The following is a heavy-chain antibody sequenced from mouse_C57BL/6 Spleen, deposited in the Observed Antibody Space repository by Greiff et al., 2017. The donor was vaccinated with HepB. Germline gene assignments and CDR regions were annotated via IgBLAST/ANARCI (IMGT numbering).Heavy chain of an antibody. CDR2: INPSSGYT. CDR1: GYTFTSYW. V-gene: IGHV1-7*01. CDR3: ARRDTLVAHYAMDY. Sequence: VLLVESGAELAKPGASVKLSCKASGYTFTSYWMHWVKQRPGQGLEWIGYINPSSGYTKYNQKFKDKATLTADKSSSTAYMQLSSLTYVDSEVYYGARRDTLVAHYAMDYWGQGTSVTVSS. D-gene: IGHD1-1*01. J-gene: IGHJ4*01.